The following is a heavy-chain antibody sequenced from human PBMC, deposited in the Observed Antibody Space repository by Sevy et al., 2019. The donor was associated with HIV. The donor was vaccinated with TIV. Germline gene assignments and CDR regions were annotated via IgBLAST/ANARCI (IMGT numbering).Heavy chain of an antibody. V-gene: IGHV4-39*01. D-gene: IGHD2-15*01. CDR3: ARHVGFFDP. CDR2: VYYTGRT. Sequence: SETLSLTCTVSGGSINNSSHYWGWIRQPPGGGLEWIGSVYYTGRTYDNPSLKSRVTMSVDTSRNQFSLKLTSVTVADTAVYYCARHVGFFDPWGQGTLVTVSS. J-gene: IGHJ5*02. CDR1: GGSINNSSHY.